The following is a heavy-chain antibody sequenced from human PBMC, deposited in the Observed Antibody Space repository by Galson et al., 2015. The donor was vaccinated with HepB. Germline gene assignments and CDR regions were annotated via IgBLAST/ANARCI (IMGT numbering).Heavy chain of an antibody. V-gene: IGHV6-1*01. CDR2: TYYRSKWYN. CDR1: GDSVSSNSAA. Sequence: CAISGDSVSSNSAAWNWIRQSPSRGLEWLGRTYYRSKWYNDYAVSVKSRITIKSDTSKNQFSLKLSSVTAADTAVYYCARDVPGYCSGGSCYAAGWFDPWGQGTLVTVSS. J-gene: IGHJ5*02. D-gene: IGHD2-15*01. CDR3: ARDVPGYCSGGSCYAAGWFDP.